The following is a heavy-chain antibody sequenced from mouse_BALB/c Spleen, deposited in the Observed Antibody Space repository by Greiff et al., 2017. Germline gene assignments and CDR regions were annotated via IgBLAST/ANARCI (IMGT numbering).Heavy chain of an antibody. Sequence: QVQLQQSGPGLVAPSQSLSITCTVSGFSLTSFGVHWVRQPSGKGLEWLGVIWAGGSTNYNSALMSRLSISKDNSKSQVFLKMNSLQTDDTAMYYCARDRNDNSDYWSQGNTLTITA. V-gene: IGHV2-9*02. CDR2: IWAGGST. J-gene: IGHJ2*01. CDR3: ARDRNDNSDY. CDR1: GFSLTSFG. D-gene: IGHD2-14*01.